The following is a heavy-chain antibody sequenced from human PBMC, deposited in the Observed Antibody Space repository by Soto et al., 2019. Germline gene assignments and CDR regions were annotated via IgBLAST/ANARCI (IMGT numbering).Heavy chain of an antibody. D-gene: IGHD4-17*01. J-gene: IGHJ6*03. CDR2: IYYSGST. V-gene: IGHV4-39*01. CDR1: GGSLSSTIYY. CDR3: ASEHLGDYGALDYMDA. Sequence: QLQLQESGPGLVKPSETLSLTCTVSGGSLSSTIYYWGWIRQPPGKVLEWIASIYYSGSTFFNPSLKSPVTISLDASKNKFSLKLTSVTAADTGGYDCASEHLGDYGALDYMDAWGRGTTVTVSS.